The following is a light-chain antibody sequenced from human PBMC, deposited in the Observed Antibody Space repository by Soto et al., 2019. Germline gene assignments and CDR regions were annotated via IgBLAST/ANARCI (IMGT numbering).Light chain of an antibody. CDR1: QDISNY. J-gene: IGKJ2*01. V-gene: IGKV1-33*01. CDR2: DAS. Sequence: DIQMTKSPSSLSASVGDRVTITCQASQDISNYLNWYQQKPGKAPKLLIYDASNLETGVPSRFSGSGSGTDFTFTISSLQPEDIATYYCQQYDNSYTFGQGTKLEIK. CDR3: QQYDNSYT.